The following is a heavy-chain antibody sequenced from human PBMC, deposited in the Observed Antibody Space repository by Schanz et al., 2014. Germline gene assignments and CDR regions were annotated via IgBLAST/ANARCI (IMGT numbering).Heavy chain of an antibody. V-gene: IGHV3-74*01. CDR1: GFTFSRYW. CDR3: ARGGADSAMAHEY. J-gene: IGHJ4*02. CDR2: LNFDETYT. D-gene: IGHD5-18*01. Sequence: EVQLVESGGGVVHPGGSLRLSCEASGFTFSRYWMHWVRQAPGKGLEWVSRLNFDETYTSYADSVKGRFTISRDNAKNTVYLQMTSLRVEDTAVYYCARGGADSAMAHEYWGRGTLVTVSS.